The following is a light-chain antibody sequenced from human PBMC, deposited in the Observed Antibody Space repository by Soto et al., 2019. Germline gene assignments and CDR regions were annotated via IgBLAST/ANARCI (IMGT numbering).Light chain of an antibody. J-gene: IGLJ2*01. Sequence: QSVLTQPASVSGSPGQSITISCTGTSSDVGGYNYVSWYQQHPGKAPKLMIYDVSNRPSGVSNRFSGSKSGNTASLTISGLQAEDEADYYCSSYTSSSTVVFGGGTKRTV. V-gene: IGLV2-14*01. CDR1: SSDVGGYNY. CDR2: DVS. CDR3: SSYTSSSTVV.